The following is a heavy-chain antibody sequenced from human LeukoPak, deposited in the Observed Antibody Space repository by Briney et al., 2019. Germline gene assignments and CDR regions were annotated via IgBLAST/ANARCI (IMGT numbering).Heavy chain of an antibody. CDR1: GGSFSGYY. J-gene: IGHJ4*02. Sequence: SETLSLTCAVYGGSFSGYYWSWIRQPPGKGLEWIGEINHSGSTNYNPSLKSRVTTSVDTSKNQFSLKLSSVTAADTAVYYCARGRGSYYTARYYFDYWGQGTLVTVSS. V-gene: IGHV4-34*01. CDR3: ARGRGSYYTARYYFDY. D-gene: IGHD1-26*01. CDR2: INHSGST.